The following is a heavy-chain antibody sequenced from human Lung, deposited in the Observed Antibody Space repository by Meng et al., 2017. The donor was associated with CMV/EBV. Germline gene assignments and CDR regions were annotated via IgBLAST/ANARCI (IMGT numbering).Heavy chain of an antibody. CDR2: ISSSGSTI. J-gene: IGHJ6*02. CDR3: ARACSSTSCLAAYYYYGMDV. Sequence: GESLKISCAASGFTFSDYYMSWIRQAPGKGLEWVSYISSSGSTIYYADSVKGRFTISRDNAKNSLYLQMNSLRAEDTAVYYCARACSSTSCLAAYYYYGMDVWGQGTTVTVSS. D-gene: IGHD2-2*01. CDR1: GFTFSDYY. V-gene: IGHV3-11*04.